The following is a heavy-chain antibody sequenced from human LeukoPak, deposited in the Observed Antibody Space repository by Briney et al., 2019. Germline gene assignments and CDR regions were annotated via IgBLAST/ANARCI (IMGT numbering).Heavy chain of an antibody. J-gene: IGHJ5*02. Sequence: SETLSLTCAVYGGSFSGYYWSWIRQPPGKGLEWIGYIYYSGSTNYNPSLKSRVTMSVDTSKNQFSLKLSSVTAADTAVYYCARHLGFWSGYRFPHGPSDWFDPWGQGTLVTVSS. CDR1: GGSFSGYY. D-gene: IGHD3-3*01. CDR2: IYYSGST. CDR3: ARHLGFWSGYRFPHGPSDWFDP. V-gene: IGHV4-59*08.